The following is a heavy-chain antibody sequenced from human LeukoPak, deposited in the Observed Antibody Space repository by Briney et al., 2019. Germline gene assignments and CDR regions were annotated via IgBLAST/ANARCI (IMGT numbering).Heavy chain of an antibody. CDR2: ISSSSGYI. CDR3: ARVLGGATTKRAYYFDY. V-gene: IGHV3-21*01. CDR1: GFTFYSYA. Sequence: GGSLRLSCAASGFTFYSYAMSWVRQAPGKGLEWVSSISSSSGYIYYADSVKGRFTISRDNAKNSLYLQMNSLRAEDTAVYYCARVLGGATTKRAYYFDYWGQGTLVTVSS. D-gene: IGHD1-26*01. J-gene: IGHJ4*02.